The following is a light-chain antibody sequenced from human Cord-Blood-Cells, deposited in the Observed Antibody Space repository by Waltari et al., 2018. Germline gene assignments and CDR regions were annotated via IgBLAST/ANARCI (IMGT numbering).Light chain of an antibody. Sequence: QSVLPQPPSASGTPGQRVTISCSGSSSNIGSNYVYWYQQLPGTAPKLLIYRNNQRASGVPDRFSGSKSGTSASLAISRLRSEDEADYYCAAWDDSLSGWVFGGGTKLTVL. CDR1: SSNIGSNY. CDR3: AAWDDSLSGWV. J-gene: IGLJ3*02. V-gene: IGLV1-47*01. CDR2: RNN.